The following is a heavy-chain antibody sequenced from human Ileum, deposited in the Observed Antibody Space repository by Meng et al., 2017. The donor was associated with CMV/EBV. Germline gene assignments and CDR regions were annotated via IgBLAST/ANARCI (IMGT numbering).Heavy chain of an antibody. Sequence: QVQLQESGSGLVKPSGTLSLTCTVSGVSIGSINCGSWVRQPPGKGLEWIGEICYSGSTNYNSSLESRVTISLDKSNNQFSLKLSSVTAADTAVYYCARGYASWTVDGRVGYWGQGTLVTVSS. CDR1: GVSIGSINC. J-gene: IGHJ4*02. CDR3: ARGYASWTVDGRVGY. CDR2: ICYSGST. V-gene: IGHV4-4*02. D-gene: IGHD2-2*01.